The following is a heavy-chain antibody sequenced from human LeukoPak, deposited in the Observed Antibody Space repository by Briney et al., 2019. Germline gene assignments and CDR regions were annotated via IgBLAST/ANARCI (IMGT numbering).Heavy chain of an antibody. CDR3: ARDLRYCSGGSCKGFDY. D-gene: IGHD2-15*01. Sequence: GGSLRLSCAASGFTFSSYEMNWVRQAPGKGLEWVSYISSSSSYIYYADSVKGRFTISRDNAKNSLYLQMNSLRAEDTAVYYCARDLRYCSGGSCKGFDYWGQGTLVTVSS. J-gene: IGHJ4*02. V-gene: IGHV3-21*05. CDR2: ISSSSSYI. CDR1: GFTFSSYE.